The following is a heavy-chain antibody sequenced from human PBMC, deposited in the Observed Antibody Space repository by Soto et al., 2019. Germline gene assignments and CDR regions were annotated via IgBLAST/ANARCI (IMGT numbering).Heavy chain of an antibody. J-gene: IGHJ4*02. CDR1: GYTFTSYY. D-gene: IGHD2-15*01. V-gene: IGHV1-46*03. CDR3: ARVYCSGGSCYSIDY. Sequence: QVQLVQSGAEVKKPGASVKVSCKASGYTFTSYYMHWVRQAPGQGLEWMGIINPSGSTSYAQKFEGRVSVTRDTSTSTVYMAWSSLRSEDTAVYYCARVYCSGGSCYSIDYWGQGTLVTVSS. CDR2: INPSGST.